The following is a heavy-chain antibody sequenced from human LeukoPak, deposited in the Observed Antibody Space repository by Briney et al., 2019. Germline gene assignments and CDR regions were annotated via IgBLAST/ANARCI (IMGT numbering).Heavy chain of an antibody. CDR3: ARDPPPDYGDYAGRHYYGMDV. CDR2: INPSGGST. J-gene: IGHJ6*02. CDR1: GYTFTSYY. V-gene: IGHV1-46*01. D-gene: IGHD4-17*01. Sequence: ASVKVSCKASGYTFTSYYMHWVRQAPGQGLEWMGIINPSGGSTSYAQKFQGRVTMTRDTSTSTVCMELSSLRSEDTAVYYCARDPPPDYGDYAGRHYYGMDVWGQGTTVTVSS.